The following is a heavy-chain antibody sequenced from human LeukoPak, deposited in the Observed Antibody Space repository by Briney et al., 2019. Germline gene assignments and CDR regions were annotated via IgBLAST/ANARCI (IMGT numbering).Heavy chain of an antibody. V-gene: IGHV4-59*01. CDR3: ARDLREDPYYFDY. D-gene: IGHD5/OR15-5a*01. CDR1: GGSISGYY. Sequence: SETLSLTCTVSGGSISGYYWSWIRQPPGKGLEWIGNIYHSGSISYNPSIKSRVTISVDTSKNQFSLKLSSVTAADTAVYYCARDLREDPYYFDYWGQGTLVTVSS. J-gene: IGHJ4*02. CDR2: IYHSGSI.